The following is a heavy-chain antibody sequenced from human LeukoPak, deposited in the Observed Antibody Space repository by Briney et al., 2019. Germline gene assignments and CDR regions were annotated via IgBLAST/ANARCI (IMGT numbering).Heavy chain of an antibody. Sequence: SVKVSCKASGGTFSSYAISWVRQAPGRGLEWMGGIIPIFGTANYAQKFQGRVTITADESTSTAYMELSSLRSEDTAVYYCARDAELWFGELLSVRRLYCGMDVWGQGTTVTVSS. CDR3: ARDAELWFGELLSVRRLYCGMDV. CDR1: GGTFSSYA. CDR2: IIPIFGTA. D-gene: IGHD3-10*01. J-gene: IGHJ6*02. V-gene: IGHV1-69*01.